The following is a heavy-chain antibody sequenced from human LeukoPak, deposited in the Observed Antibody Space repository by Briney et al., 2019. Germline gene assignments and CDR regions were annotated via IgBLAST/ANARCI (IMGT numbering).Heavy chain of an antibody. CDR1: GGSVSSDGYY. CDR2: IYYSGST. V-gene: IGHV4-61*08. J-gene: IGHJ4*02. D-gene: IGHD2-15*01. Sequence: SETLSLTRTVSGGSVSSDGYYWSWIRQPPGKGLEWIGYIYYSGSTNYNPSLKSRVTISVDTSKNQFSLKLSSVTAADTAVYYCAREGNCSGGSCYFSEFDYWGQGTLVTVSS. CDR3: AREGNCSGGSCYFSEFDY.